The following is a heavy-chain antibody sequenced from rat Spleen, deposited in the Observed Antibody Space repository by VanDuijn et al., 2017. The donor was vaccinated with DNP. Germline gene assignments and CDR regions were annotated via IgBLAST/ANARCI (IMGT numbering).Heavy chain of an antibody. CDR1: GFTLNKYW. J-gene: IGHJ2*01. CDR3: TSNPHIRTAAPFDY. CDR2: IINSGGNT. Sequence: EVQLVESGGGLVQPGGSLTLSCAASGFTLNKYWMTWIRQAPGKGLEWIASIINSGGNTYYPESVKGRFTISRDDAKNSLYLQVNSLRSEDTATYYCTSNPHIRTAAPFDYWGQGVMVTVSS. D-gene: IGHD3-8*01. V-gene: IGHV5-31*01.